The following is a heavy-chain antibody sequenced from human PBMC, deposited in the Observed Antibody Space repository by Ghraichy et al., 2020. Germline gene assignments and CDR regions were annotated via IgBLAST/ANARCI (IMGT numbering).Heavy chain of an antibody. J-gene: IGHJ4*02. CDR1: GGSFSGYY. V-gene: IGHV4-34*01. CDR3: ARADYGGNYYPFDY. Sequence: LSLTCAVYGGSFSGYYWSWIRQPPGKGLEWIGEINHSGSTNYNPSLKSRVTISVDTSKNQFSLKLSSVTAADTAVYYCARADYGGNYYPFDYWGQGTLVTVSS. D-gene: IGHD4-23*01. CDR2: INHSGST.